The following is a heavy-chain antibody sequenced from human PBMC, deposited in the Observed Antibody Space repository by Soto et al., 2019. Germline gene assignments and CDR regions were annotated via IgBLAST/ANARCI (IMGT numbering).Heavy chain of an antibody. CDR2: IYPGDSDT. CDR3: ARPKSSRGGSDY. V-gene: IGHV5-51*01. J-gene: IGHJ4*02. Sequence: GESLKISCKGSGYSFSTYWIAWVRQMPGKGQEWMGIIYPGDSDTRYSPSFQGQVTFSADKSISAAYLQWSSLKASDTAMYYCARPKSSRGGSDYWGQGTLVTVSS. D-gene: IGHD3-16*01. CDR1: GYSFSTYW.